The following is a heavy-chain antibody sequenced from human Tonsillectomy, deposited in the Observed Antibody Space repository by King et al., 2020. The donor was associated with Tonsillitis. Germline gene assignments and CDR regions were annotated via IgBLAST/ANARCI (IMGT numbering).Heavy chain of an antibody. CDR2: IYYSGRT. CDR1: GGSISSSTYY. CDR3: VRDTGNAFDI. D-gene: IGHD2-8*02. Sequence: LQLQESGPGLVKPSETLSLTCTVSGGSISSSTYYWGWIRQPPGKGLEWIGSIYYSGRTYYNPSLKSRVTVSVDTSKNQFSLKLNSVTAADTAVYYCVRDTGNAFDIWGQGTMVTVSS. J-gene: IGHJ3*02. V-gene: IGHV4-39*01.